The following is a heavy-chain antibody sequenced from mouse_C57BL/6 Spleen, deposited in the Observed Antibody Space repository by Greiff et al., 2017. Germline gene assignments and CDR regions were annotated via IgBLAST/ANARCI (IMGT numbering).Heavy chain of an antibody. CDR3: TKDGYLFGD. D-gene: IGHD2-3*01. CDR1: GFTFSNYW. Sequence: EVQRVESGGGLVQPGGSMKLSCVASGFTFSNYWMNWVRQSPEKGLEWVAQIRLKSDNYATHYAESVKGRFTISREDSKSSVYLQMNNLRAEDTGIYYCTKDGYLFGDWGQGTLVTVSA. CDR2: IRLKSDNYAT. J-gene: IGHJ3*01. V-gene: IGHV6-3*01.